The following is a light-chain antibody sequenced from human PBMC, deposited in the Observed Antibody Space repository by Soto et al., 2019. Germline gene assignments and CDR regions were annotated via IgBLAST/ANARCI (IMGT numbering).Light chain of an antibody. V-gene: IGKV3-15*01. J-gene: IGKJ4*01. CDR3: QHYADWPLT. CDR1: QSLGTN. Sequence: IVMTQSPATLSLSPGERATLSCRASQSLGTNLGWYQQKPGQAPKLLIYGASTRATAIPARFSGSGSGKEFTLTIASLQSEDFAVYYCQHYADWPLTFGGGTKVEIK. CDR2: GAS.